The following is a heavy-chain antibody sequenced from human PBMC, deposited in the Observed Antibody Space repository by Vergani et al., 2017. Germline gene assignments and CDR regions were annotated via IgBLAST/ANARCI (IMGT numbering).Heavy chain of an antibody. J-gene: IGHJ6*02. D-gene: IGHD3-10*01. CDR3: ARGRSFGYYGMDV. V-gene: IGHV3-13*05. Sequence: EVQLVESGGGLVQPGGSLRLSCAASGFTFSSYDMHWVRQATGKGLEWVSAIGTAGDPYYPGSVKGRFTISRENAKNSLYLQMNSLRAGDMAVYYCARGRSFGYYGMDVWGQGTTVTVSS. CDR1: GFTFSSYD. CDR2: IGTAGDP.